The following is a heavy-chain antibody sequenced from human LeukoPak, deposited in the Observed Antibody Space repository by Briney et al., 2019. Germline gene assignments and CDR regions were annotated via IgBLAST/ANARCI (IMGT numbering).Heavy chain of an antibody. J-gene: IGHJ6*03. Sequence: GGPLILSCAASGFTFYDYTMHWARQAPGNVLESVSLSRWDGGDTYYADSVKGRFTISRDNSKNSLYLQMNSLRTEDTALYYCAKGPLEVFPGYMDVWGKGTTVTVSS. CDR3: AKGPLEVFPGYMDV. V-gene: IGHV3-43*01. D-gene: IGHD2-21*01. CDR2: SRWDGGDT. CDR1: GFTFYDYT.